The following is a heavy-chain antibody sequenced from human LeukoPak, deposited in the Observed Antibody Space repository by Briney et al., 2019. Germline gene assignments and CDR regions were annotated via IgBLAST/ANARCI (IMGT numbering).Heavy chain of an antibody. D-gene: IGHD3-22*01. CDR1: GFTFSSSW. J-gene: IGHJ5*02. CDR2: INQNGGEK. Sequence: GGPLRLSCSASGFTFSSSWMSSVRQAPGKVLEWVANINQNGGEKYYVGSVKGRFTISRDNAKNTLNLQMNSLRAEDTAVYYCARDLGQYYDTSDNWFDPWGQGTLVTVSS. V-gene: IGHV3-7*01. CDR3: ARDLGQYYDTSDNWFDP.